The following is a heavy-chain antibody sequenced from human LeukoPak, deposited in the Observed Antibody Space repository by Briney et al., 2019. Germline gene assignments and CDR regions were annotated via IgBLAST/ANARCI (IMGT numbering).Heavy chain of an antibody. CDR3: TRDTDYGSATNYFDS. CDR2: ISWEGHTT. CDR1: GFTFDDYA. D-gene: IGHD3-10*01. J-gene: IGHJ4*02. Sequence: GRSLRLSCAASGFTFDDYAMHWVRQAPGKGLEWVALISWEGHTTYYADSVRGRFTISRDNSKNSLYLQMNSLRTEDTAFYYCTRDTDYGSATNYFDSWGQGTLVSVSS. V-gene: IGHV3-43*01.